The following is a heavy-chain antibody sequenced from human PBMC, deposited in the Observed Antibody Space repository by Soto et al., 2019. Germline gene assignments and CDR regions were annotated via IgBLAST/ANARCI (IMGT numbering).Heavy chain of an antibody. CDR1: GFTFSSYA. D-gene: IGHD2-8*02. Sequence: PGGSLRLSCAASGFTFSSYAMSWVRQAPGKGLEWVSAISGSGGSTYYADSVKGRFTISRDNSKNTLYLQMNSLRAEDTAVYYCAKASKNWWEVSPPFDYWGQGTLVTVSS. CDR2: ISGSGGST. J-gene: IGHJ4*02. CDR3: AKASKNWWEVSPPFDY. V-gene: IGHV3-23*01.